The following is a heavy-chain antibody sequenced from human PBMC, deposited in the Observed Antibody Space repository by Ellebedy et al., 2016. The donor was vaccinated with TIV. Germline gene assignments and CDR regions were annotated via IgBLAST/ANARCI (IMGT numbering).Heavy chain of an antibody. Sequence: GESLKISCAASGFTFSNYTMHWVRQAPGKGLVWVSRISSDGSSTDYADSVKGRFTISRDNAKNTLYLQMNSLGVEDTAVYYCAQDPRSNYYDSSGGPFDYWGQGTLVTVSS. V-gene: IGHV3-74*01. CDR3: AQDPRSNYYDSSGGPFDY. J-gene: IGHJ4*02. D-gene: IGHD3-22*01. CDR1: GFTFSNYT. CDR2: ISSDGSST.